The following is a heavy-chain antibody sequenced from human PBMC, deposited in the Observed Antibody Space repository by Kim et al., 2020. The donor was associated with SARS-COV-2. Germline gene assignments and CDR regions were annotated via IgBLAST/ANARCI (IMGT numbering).Heavy chain of an antibody. CDR3: ARDQRWLQLHALGYYYGMDV. J-gene: IGHJ6*02. CDR2: IIPILGIA. V-gene: IGHV1-69*04. Sequence: SVKVSCKASGGTFSSYTISWVRQAPGQGLEWMGRIIPILGIANYAQKFQGRVTITADKSTSTAYMELSSLRSEDTAVYYCARDQRWLQLHALGYYYGMDVWGQGTTVTVSS. CDR1: GGTFSSYT. D-gene: IGHD5-12*01.